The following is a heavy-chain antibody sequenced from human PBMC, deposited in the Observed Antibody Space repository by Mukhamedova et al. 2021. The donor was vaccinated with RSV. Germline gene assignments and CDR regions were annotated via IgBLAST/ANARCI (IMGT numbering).Heavy chain of an antibody. Sequence: GLEWMGVFNPAGDSATYAQRFQGRVTMTSDTSTSTAYMHLSGLRSEDTAVYYCARGSRATIFGVVTLLDYWGQGTLVTVSS. D-gene: IGHD3-3*01. V-gene: IGHV1-46*01. CDR2: FNPAGDSA. J-gene: IGHJ4*02. CDR3: ARGSRATIFGVVTLLDY.